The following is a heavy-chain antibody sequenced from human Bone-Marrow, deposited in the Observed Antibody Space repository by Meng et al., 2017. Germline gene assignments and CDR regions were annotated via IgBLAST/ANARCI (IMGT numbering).Heavy chain of an antibody. CDR2: ISSSGSTI. D-gene: IGHD1-26*01. V-gene: IGHV3-48*03. CDR1: GFTFNSYE. CDR3: ARDLSNEGSYIYYGMDV. J-gene: IGHJ6*02. Sequence: GESLKISCAASGFTFNSYEMIWVRQAPGKGLEWVSYISSSGSTIYSADSVKGRFTISRDNAKTSLYLQMNSLRAEDTAVYYCARDLSNEGSYIYYGMDVWGQGTMVTVSS.